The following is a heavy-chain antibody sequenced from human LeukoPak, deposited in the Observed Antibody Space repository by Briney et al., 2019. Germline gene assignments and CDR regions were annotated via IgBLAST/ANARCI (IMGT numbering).Heavy chain of an antibody. V-gene: IGHV1-2*02. Sequence: ASVKVSCKGSGYTFTGYYMHWVRPGPGQGLEWMGWINPNSDGTNYAQKFQGRVTMTRDTSISTAYMELSRLRSDDTAVYYCARGGDDGTPYAFDIWGQGTMVTVSS. CDR1: GYTFTGYY. J-gene: IGHJ3*02. CDR3: ARGGDDGTPYAFDI. CDR2: INPNSDGT. D-gene: IGHD1-7*01.